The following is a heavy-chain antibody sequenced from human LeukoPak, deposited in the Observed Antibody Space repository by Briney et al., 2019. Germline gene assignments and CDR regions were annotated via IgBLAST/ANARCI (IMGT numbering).Heavy chain of an antibody. Sequence: GGSLRLSCAASGFTVSSNYMSWVRQAPGKGLEWVSVIYSGGSTYYADSVKGRFTISRDNSKNTLYLQMNSLRAEDTAEYYCAKAIYTYGSFEYYFDYWGQGTLVTVSS. V-gene: IGHV3-53*01. CDR3: AKAIYTYGSFEYYFDY. CDR1: GFTVSSNY. J-gene: IGHJ4*02. D-gene: IGHD5-18*01. CDR2: IYSGGST.